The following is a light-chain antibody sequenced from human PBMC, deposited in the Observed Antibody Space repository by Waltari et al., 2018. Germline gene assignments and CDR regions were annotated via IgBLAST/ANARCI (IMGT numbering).Light chain of an antibody. CDR2: AAS. CDR3: QQYYSTPWT. Sequence: DIQMTQSPSSLSASVGDRVTITCRASQGISISLAWYHQKPGKAPKLLLYAASRLESGGPSKFSGSGSGTDYTLTISSLQPEDFATYYCQQYYSTPWTFGQGTKVEIK. CDR1: QGISIS. V-gene: IGKV1-NL1*01. J-gene: IGKJ1*01.